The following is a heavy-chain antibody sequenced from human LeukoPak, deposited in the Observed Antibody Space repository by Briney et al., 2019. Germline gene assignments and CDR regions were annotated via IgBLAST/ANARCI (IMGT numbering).Heavy chain of an antibody. CDR3: ASLMLIAAGYDY. Sequence: SETLSLTCAVYGGSFSGYYWSWVRQSPGKGLEWIGEISHSGSTTYNPSLKSRVTISIDTSKNQFSLKLTSVTAADTAVYYCASLMLIAAGYDYWGQGNLVTVSS. J-gene: IGHJ4*02. D-gene: IGHD6-13*01. CDR2: ISHSGST. CDR1: GGSFSGYY. V-gene: IGHV4-34*01.